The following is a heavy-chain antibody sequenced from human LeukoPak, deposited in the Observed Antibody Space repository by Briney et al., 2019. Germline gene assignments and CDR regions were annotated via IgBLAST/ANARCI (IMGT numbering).Heavy chain of an antibody. J-gene: IGHJ4*02. CDR2: ISGSGGST. CDR3: ARGSKYSGYDYFDY. D-gene: IGHD5-12*01. Sequence: GGSLRLSCAASGFTFSSYAMSWVRQAPGKGLEWVSAISGSGGSTYYADSVKGRFTISRDNSKNSLYLQMNSLRAEDTAVYYCARGSKYSGYDYFDYWGQGTLVTVSS. CDR1: GFTFSSYA. V-gene: IGHV3-23*01.